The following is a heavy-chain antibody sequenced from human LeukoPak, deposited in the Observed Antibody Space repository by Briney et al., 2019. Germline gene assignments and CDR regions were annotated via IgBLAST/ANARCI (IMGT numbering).Heavy chain of an antibody. J-gene: IGHJ3*02. CDR3: ARDGGRYFDWPHHDAFDI. D-gene: IGHD3-9*01. CDR2: ISYDGSNK. CDR1: GFTFSSYA. V-gene: IGHV3-30-3*01. Sequence: PGGSLRLSCAASGFTFSSYAMHWVRQAPGKGLEWVAVISYDGSNKYYADSVKGRFTISRDNSKNTLYLQMNSLRGEDTAVYYCARDGGRYFDWPHHDAFDIWGQGTMVTVSS.